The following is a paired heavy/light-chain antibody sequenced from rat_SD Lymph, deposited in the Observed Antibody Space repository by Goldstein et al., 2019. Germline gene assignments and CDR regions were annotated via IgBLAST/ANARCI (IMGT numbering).Heavy chain of an antibody. CDR3: ARGLLGFAY. V-gene: IGHV1-57*01. CDR1: GYTFTSYD. D-gene: IGHD1-1*01. Sequence: QVQLQQSGAELAKPGSSVKISCKASGYTFTSYDISWIKQTTGQGLEYIGYINTGSGGTYYNEKFKGKATLTVDKSSSTAFMQLSSLTPEDTAVYYCARGLLGFAYWGQGTLVTVSS. CDR2: INTGSGGT. J-gene: IGHJ3*01.
Light chain of an antibody. J-gene: IGKJ5*01. CDR2: LVS. V-gene: IGKV1S8*01. CDR3: WQATHFPQLT. Sequence: DVVMTQTPVSLSLAIGQPASISCKSSQSLVHSDGKTYLSWILQRPGQSPKRLIYLVSKLDSGVPDRFSGSGSETEFTLKISRVEAEDLGVYYCWQATHFPQLTFGSGTKLEIK. CDR1: QSLVHSDGKTY.